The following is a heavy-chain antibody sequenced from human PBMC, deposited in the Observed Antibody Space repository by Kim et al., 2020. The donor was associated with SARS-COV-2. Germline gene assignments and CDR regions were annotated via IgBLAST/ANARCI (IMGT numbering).Heavy chain of an antibody. CDR2: IYYSGST. V-gene: IGHV4-39*01. Sequence: SETLSLTCTVSGGSISSSSYYWGWIRQPPGKGLEWIGSIYYSGSTYYNPSLKSRVTISVDTSKNQFSLKLSSVTAADTAVYYCARSVAGTIFGVVITPPLGQPRRPYNFDYWGQGTLVTVSS. CDR3: ARSVAGTIFGVVITPPLGQPRRPYNFDY. J-gene: IGHJ4*02. D-gene: IGHD3-3*01. CDR1: GGSISSSSYY.